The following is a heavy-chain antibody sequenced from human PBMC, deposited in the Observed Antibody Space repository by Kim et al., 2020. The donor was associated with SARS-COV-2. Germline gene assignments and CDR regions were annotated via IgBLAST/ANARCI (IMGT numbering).Heavy chain of an antibody. Sequence: GGSLRLSCAASGFTFSTYSMHWVRQAPGKGLEWVAVISNDGSNKYSADSVKGRFTISRDSSKNTLYLQMNSLRAEDTAVYYCARDPIGLTGMAAAGRFDYWGQGTLVTVSS. CDR3: ARDPIGLTGMAAAGRFDY. CDR2: ISNDGSNK. J-gene: IGHJ4*02. V-gene: IGHV3-30-3*01. D-gene: IGHD6-13*01. CDR1: GFTFSTYS.